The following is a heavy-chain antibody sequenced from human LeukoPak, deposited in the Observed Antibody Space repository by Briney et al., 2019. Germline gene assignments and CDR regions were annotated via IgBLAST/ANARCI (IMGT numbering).Heavy chain of an antibody. CDR3: ARGRAFDP. V-gene: IGHV4-59*02. CDR1: GDSVSSNY. Sequence: SETLSLTCAVSGDSVSSNYWSWIRQPPGRGLEWIGYIYYSDNTNYNPSLKSRVTISLDTSKNQFSLKVSSVTAADTAVYHCARGRAFDPWGQGTLVTVSS. CDR2: IYYSDNT. J-gene: IGHJ5*02.